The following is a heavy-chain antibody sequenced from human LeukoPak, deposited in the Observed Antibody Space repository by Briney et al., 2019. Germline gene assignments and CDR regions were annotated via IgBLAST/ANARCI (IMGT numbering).Heavy chain of an antibody. CDR1: GGTFSRYA. CDR3: ATSRIAVAGTGLDY. D-gene: IGHD6-19*01. J-gene: IGHJ4*02. CDR2: ILPIIGTA. V-gene: IGHV1-69*13. Sequence: ASVKVSCKASGGTFSRYAISWVRQAPGQGLEWTGGILPIIGTANYAQKFQGRVTITADESTSTAYMELSSLRSEDTAVYHCATSRIAVAGTGLDYWGQGTLVTVSS.